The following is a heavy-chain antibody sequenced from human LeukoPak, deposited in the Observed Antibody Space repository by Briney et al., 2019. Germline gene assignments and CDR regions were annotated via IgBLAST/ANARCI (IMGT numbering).Heavy chain of an antibody. V-gene: IGHV3-23*01. CDR2: ISGSGGST. CDR3: ATASRSSDNSGLNWFDP. D-gene: IGHD3-22*01. CDR1: VVTFSSYA. Sequence: GGSLRLSCAASVVTFSSYAMGWVPQAPGEGVEWGSAISGSGGSTYYADSLKGRFTISRDNSKNTLYLQLDSRRAGDPAVYYSATASRSSDNSGLNWFDPWGQGTLVTVSS. J-gene: IGHJ5*02.